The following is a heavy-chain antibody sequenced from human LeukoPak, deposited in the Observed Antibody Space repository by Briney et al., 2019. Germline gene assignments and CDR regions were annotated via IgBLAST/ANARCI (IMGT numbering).Heavy chain of an antibody. Sequence: ASVKVSCKTSGYTLTTYGISWLRQAPGHGLEWMGWISAHKGDTEYAQKFQGRVTMTRDTSTSTAYMELQSLTTDDTAVYYCARADIIVVAGATPVGSGFEYWGQGALITVS. D-gene: IGHD2-15*01. CDR3: ARADIIVVAGATPVGSGFEY. CDR2: ISAHKGDT. J-gene: IGHJ4*02. V-gene: IGHV1-18*01. CDR1: GYTLTTYG.